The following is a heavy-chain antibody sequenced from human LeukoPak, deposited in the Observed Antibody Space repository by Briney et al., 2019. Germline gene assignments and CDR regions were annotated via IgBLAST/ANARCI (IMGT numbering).Heavy chain of an antibody. CDR3: ARDRGYSNI. D-gene: IGHD6-13*01. CDR1: GFTFTTNC. J-gene: IGHJ4*02. CDR2: IKQDGSEK. V-gene: IGHV3-7*01. Sequence: GRSLRLSCAASGFTFTTNCMTWVSQAPGKVLEWVANIKQDGSEKDYVCSVKRRFTISRDNAKNSLYLPIKSPRAEDTAVYYCARDRGYSNIWGQGTLVTVSS.